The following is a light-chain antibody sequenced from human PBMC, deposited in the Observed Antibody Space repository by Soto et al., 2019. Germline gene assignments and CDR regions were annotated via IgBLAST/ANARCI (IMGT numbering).Light chain of an antibody. CDR1: QSISGW. J-gene: IGKJ1*01. CDR3: QQYDRNPPWT. V-gene: IGKV1-5*01. Sequence: DIQMTQSPSTLSASVGDRVTITCRASQSISGWLAWYQQKPGKAPKLLVYDASNLQSGVPLRFSGTRSGTEFTLTITSLQPDDFATYYCQQYDRNPPWTVGQGTKVEI. CDR2: DAS.